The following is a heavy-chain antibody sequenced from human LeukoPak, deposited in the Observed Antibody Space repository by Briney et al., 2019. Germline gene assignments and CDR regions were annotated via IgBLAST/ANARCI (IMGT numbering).Heavy chain of an antibody. J-gene: IGHJ4*02. D-gene: IGHD1-7*01. CDR2: ITPDGSGD. Sequence: GGSLRLSCAASGFTFSNHWMSWVRQAPGKGLEWVASITPDGSGDYYTDSVRGRFTISRDNAENSLYLQMNSLGAEDTAVYYCARLMGTVTTYDYWGQGTLVTVSS. V-gene: IGHV3-7*01. CDR3: ARLMGTVTTYDY. CDR1: GFTFSNHW.